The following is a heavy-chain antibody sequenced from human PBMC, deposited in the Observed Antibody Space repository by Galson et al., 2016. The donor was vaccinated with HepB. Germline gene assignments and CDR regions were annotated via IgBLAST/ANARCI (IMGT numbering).Heavy chain of an antibody. J-gene: IGHJ3*01. CDR3: ARGHRYYSSNWNMAFDL. Sequence: SLRLSCAASGFTFEGYAMHWVRQAPGKGLEWVAGINWNGDSVAYADSLKGRFIISRDNARNSLYLQMNSLRVEDTAFFFCARGHRYYSSNWNMAFDLWGRGTMVTVSA. CDR1: GFTFEGYA. CDR2: INWNGDSV. D-gene: IGHD6-13*01. V-gene: IGHV3-9*01.